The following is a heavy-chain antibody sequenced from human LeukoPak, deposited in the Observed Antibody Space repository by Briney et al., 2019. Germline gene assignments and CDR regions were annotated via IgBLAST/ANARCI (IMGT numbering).Heavy chain of an antibody. CDR2: ISYDGSNK. D-gene: IGHD3-9*01. V-gene: IGHV3-30*04. CDR1: GFTFSSYA. CDR3: ARGRFYDILTGYNDY. J-gene: IGHJ4*02. Sequence: GRSLRLSCAASGFTFSSYAMHWVRQAPGKGLEWVAVISYDGSNKYYADSVKGRFTISRDNSKNTLYPQMNSLRAEDTAVYYCARGRFYDILTGYNDYWGQGTLVTVSS.